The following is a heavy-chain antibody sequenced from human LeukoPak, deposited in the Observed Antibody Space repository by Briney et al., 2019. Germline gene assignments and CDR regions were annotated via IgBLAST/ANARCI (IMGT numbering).Heavy chain of an antibody. CDR1: GYSISSGYY. CDR3: ARIPLSHYYYYMDV. CDR2: IYHSGST. J-gene: IGHJ6*03. Sequence: SETLSLTCTVSGYSISSGYYWGWIRQPPGKGLEWIGSIYHSGSTYYNPSLKSRVTISVDTSKNQFSLKLSSVTAADTAMYYCARIPLSHYYYYMDVWGKGTTVTVSS. D-gene: IGHD2-2*02. V-gene: IGHV4-38-2*02.